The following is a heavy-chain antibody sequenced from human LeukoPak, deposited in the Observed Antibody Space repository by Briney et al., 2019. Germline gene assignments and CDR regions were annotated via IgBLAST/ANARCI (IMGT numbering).Heavy chain of an antibody. J-gene: IGHJ4*02. CDR1: GGFLSAGSAA. V-gene: IGHV6-1*01. CDR2: TYYRSKWYN. Sequence: SQTLSLTCAISGGFLSAGSAAWSGIRQSPSRGLEWLGRTYYRSKWYNDFALSVKRRIIINPDTSKNQFSLQLTSVTPEDTAVYYCARHGSYFDVWGQGILVTVSS. CDR3: ARHGSYFDV.